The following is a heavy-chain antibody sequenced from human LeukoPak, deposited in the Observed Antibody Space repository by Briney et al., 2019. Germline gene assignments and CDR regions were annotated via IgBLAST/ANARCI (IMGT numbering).Heavy chain of an antibody. CDR1: GGSISSYY. J-gene: IGHJ6*03. Sequence: SETLSLTCTVSGGSISSYYWSWIRQPPGKGLEWIGYIYYSGSTNYNPSLKSRVTISVDTSKNQFSLKLSSVTAADTAVYYYAREGKYSSSSANAGRPNLRYYYYYYMDVWGKGTTVTVSS. CDR3: AREGKYSSSSANAGRPNLRYYYYYYMDV. D-gene: IGHD6-6*01. CDR2: IYYSGST. V-gene: IGHV4-59*01.